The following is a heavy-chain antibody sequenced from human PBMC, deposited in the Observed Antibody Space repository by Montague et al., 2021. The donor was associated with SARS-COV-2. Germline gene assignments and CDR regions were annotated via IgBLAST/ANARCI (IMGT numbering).Heavy chain of an antibody. CDR1: GDSVSINSAT. CDR3: TSGREGNYNVMDV. D-gene: IGHD1-1*01. J-gene: IGHJ6*02. CDR2: TYYRSKWYN. V-gene: IGHV6-1*01. Sequence: CAISGDSVSINSATWNWVRQSPSSGLEWLGRTYYRSKWYNDYAVSVRGRVTINTDTSKNQFSLQLNSVTPEDTAIYYCTSGREGNYNVMDVWGQGTTVTVSS.